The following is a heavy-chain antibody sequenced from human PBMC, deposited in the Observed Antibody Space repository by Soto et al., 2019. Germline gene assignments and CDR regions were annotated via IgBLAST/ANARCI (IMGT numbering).Heavy chain of an antibody. J-gene: IGHJ3*02. CDR3: ARATFGVVIGEGDAFDI. Sequence: QVQLVESGGGLVKPGGSLRLSCAASGFTFSDYYMSWIRQAPGKGLEWVSYISSSSSYTNYADSVKGRFTISRDNAKNSLYLQINSLRAEDTAVYYCARATFGVVIGEGDAFDIWGQGTMVTVSS. D-gene: IGHD3-16*02. CDR1: GFTFSDYY. CDR2: ISSSSSYT. V-gene: IGHV3-11*05.